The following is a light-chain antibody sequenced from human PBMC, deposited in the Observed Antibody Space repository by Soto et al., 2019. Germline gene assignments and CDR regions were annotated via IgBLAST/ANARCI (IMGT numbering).Light chain of an antibody. CDR2: LGS. CDR3: MQTLQTPQWK. J-gene: IGKJ1*01. Sequence: IHMTHSPSSLSASVGDRGTITWRSSQGISNYLAWYQQKPGKVPTLLIYLGSRRSSGVPDRFSGSGSGTHFTLKIRRVEADDVGVYYCMQTLQTPQWKFGQGNMVDNK. V-gene: IGKV1-27*01. CDR1: QGISNY.